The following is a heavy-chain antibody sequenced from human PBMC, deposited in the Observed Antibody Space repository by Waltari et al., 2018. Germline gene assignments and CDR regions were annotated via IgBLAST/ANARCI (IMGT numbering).Heavy chain of an antibody. CDR3: AKSPKVATIFDY. J-gene: IGHJ4*02. D-gene: IGHD5-12*01. Sequence: EVQLLESGGGLAQPGGSLRLSCAASGFTFRNCTMSWVRQAPGKGLERVSGITGSGDATYYADSVKGRFTISRDNSKNTLYLQMNNLRAEDTAVYYCAKSPKVATIFDYWGQGTLVTVS. CDR1: GFTFRNCT. V-gene: IGHV3-23*01. CDR2: ITGSGDAT.